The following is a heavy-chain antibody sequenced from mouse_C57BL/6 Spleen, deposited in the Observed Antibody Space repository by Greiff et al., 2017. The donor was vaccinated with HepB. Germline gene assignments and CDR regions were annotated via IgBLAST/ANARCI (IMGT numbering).Heavy chain of an antibody. CDR1: GYTFTSYW. Sequence: QVQLQQSGAELVMPGASVKLSCKASGYTFTSYWMHWVKQRPGQGLEWIGEIDPSDSYTNYNQKFKGKSTLTVDKSSSTAYMQLSSLTSEDSAVYYCARRADGDYYAMDYWGQGTAVTVSS. J-gene: IGHJ4*01. V-gene: IGHV1-69*01. D-gene: IGHD3-1*01. CDR3: ARRADGDYYAMDY. CDR2: IDPSDSYT.